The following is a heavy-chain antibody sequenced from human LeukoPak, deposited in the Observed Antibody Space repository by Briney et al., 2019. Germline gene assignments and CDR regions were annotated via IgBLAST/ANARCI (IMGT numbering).Heavy chain of an antibody. CDR2: ISSSGNII. J-gene: IGHJ4*02. Sequence: GGSLRLSCAASGFTFSSYEMNWVRQAPGKGLEWVSYISSSGNIIYYADSVKGRFTISRDNAKNSLYLQMNSLRAEDTAVYYCARGYSSVMTRGQGTLVTVSS. V-gene: IGHV3-48*03. CDR3: ARGYSSVMT. D-gene: IGHD6-19*01. CDR1: GFTFSSYE.